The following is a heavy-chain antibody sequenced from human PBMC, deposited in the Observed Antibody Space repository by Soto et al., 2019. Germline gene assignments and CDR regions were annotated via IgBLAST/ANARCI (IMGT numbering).Heavy chain of an antibody. V-gene: IGHV3-53*01. CDR2: IYSGGST. D-gene: IGHD3-22*01. Sequence: GGSLRLSCAASWFTVSSNYMSWVRQAPGKGLEWVSVIYSGGSTYYADSVKGRFTISRDNSKNTLYLQMNSLRAEDTAVYYCARDYYDSSGYYLGMDVWGQGTTVTVSS. CDR3: ARDYYDSSGYYLGMDV. J-gene: IGHJ6*02. CDR1: WFTVSSNY.